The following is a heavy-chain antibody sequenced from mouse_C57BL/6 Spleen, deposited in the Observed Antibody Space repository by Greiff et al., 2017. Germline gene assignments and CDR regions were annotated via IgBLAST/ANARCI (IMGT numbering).Heavy chain of an antibody. CDR1: GYSFTNYN. J-gene: IGHJ4*01. CDR3: ARRGGDGYYLYYAMDY. Sequence: EVQLVESGPELVKPGASVKISCKASGYSFTNYNMNWVKQSNGKSLEWIGVINPNYGTTSYNQKFKGKATLTVDQSSSTAYMQLNSLTSEDSAVYYCARRGGDGYYLYYAMDYWGQGTSVTVSS. D-gene: IGHD2-3*01. V-gene: IGHV1-39*01. CDR2: INPNYGTT.